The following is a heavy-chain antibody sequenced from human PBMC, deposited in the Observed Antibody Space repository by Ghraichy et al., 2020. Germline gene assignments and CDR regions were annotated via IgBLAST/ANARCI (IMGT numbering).Heavy chain of an antibody. CDR3: AKCLNFWSGLDY. D-gene: IGHD3-3*01. Sequence: GGSLRLSGVGSALTLSTDTMRWVRRPPGQGLEWVSAISGSGGSTYYADSVKGRFTISRDNSKNTLYLQMNSLRAEDTAVYYCAKCLNFWSGLDYWGQGTLVTVSP. V-gene: IGHV3-23*01. CDR2: ISGSGGST. J-gene: IGHJ4*02. CDR1: ALTLSTDT.